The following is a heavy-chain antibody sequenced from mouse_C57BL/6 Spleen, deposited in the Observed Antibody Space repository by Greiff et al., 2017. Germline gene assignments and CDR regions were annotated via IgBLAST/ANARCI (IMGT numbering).Heavy chain of an antibody. CDR2: ISYDGSN. D-gene: IGHD4-1*01. CDR1: GYSITSGYY. J-gene: IGHJ4*01. CDR3: ASGGLGRGPSMDY. Sequence: DVKLQESGPGLVKPSQSLSLTCSVTGYSITSGYYWNWIRQFPGNKLEWMGYISYDGSNNYNPSLKNRISITRDTSKNQFFLKLNSVTTEDTATYYCASGGLGRGPSMDYWGQGTSVTVSS. V-gene: IGHV3-6*01.